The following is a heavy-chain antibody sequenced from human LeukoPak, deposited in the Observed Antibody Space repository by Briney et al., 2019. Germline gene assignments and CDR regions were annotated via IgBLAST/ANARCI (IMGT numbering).Heavy chain of an antibody. CDR2: IQQHGSET. Sequence: GGSLRLSCEGAGFTFSNYWMSWVRQAPGKGLEWVANIQQHGSETYYGDSVKGRFTISRDNAKNSLYLQMNSLRAEDTAVYYCATYSSSNGREFQYWGQGTLVTASS. J-gene: IGHJ1*01. CDR3: ATYSSSNGREFQY. V-gene: IGHV3-7*01. D-gene: IGHD2-2*01. CDR1: GFTFSNYW.